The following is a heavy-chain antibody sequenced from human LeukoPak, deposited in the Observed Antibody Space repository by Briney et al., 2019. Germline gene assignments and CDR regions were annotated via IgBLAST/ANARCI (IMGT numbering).Heavy chain of an antibody. V-gene: IGHV3-11*01. J-gene: IGHJ4*02. D-gene: IGHD3-16*02. CDR3: ASRGELRLGELSLLDH. Sequence: GGSLRLSCAASGFTFSDYYMSWIRQAPGKGLEWVSYISSSGSTIYYADSVKGRFTISRDNAKNSLYLQMNSLRAEDTAVYYCASRGELRLGELSLLDHWGQGTLVTVSS. CDR1: GFTFSDYY. CDR2: ISSSGSTI.